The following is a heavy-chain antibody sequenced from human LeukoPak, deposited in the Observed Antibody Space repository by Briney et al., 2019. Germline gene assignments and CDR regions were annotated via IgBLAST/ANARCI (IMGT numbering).Heavy chain of an antibody. J-gene: IGHJ6*03. CDR1: GYSISSGYL. D-gene: IGHD3-9*01. CDR2: IYESGST. V-gene: IGHV4-38-2*02. CDR3: ARIPFEYYYYYYMDV. Sequence: SETLSLTCTVSGYSISSGYLWGWIRQPPGKGLEWIGSIYESGSTYYNPSLKSRVTISVDTSKNQFSLKLSSVTAADTAVYYCARIPFEYYYYYYMDVWGKGTTVTVSS.